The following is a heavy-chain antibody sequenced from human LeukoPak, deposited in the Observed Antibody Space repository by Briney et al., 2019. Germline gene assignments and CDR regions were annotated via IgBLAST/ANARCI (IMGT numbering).Heavy chain of an antibody. J-gene: IGHJ4*02. D-gene: IGHD2-2*01. V-gene: IGHV3-64D*09. CDR1: GFIFSSYA. CDR3: VKGYCSSTSCYAFDY. Sequence: GGSLRLSCSASGFIFSSYAMHWVRQAPGKGLEYVSGISSNGGSTYYADSVKGRFTISRDSSKNTLYLQMSSLRGEDTAVYYCVKGYCSSTSCYAFDYWGQGTLVTVSS. CDR2: ISSNGGST.